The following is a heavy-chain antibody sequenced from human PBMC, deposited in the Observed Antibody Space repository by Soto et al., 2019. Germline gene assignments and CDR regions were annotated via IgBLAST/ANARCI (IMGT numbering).Heavy chain of an antibody. CDR1: GGSIISYW. Sequence: PSETLSLTCTVSGGSIISYWWSWIRQPPGKGLEWIGNIYYSGSTNYNPSLKSRVTISVDTSKNQFSLNVSSVTAADTALYYCARHSTGWYAAFDVWDQGTMVTVSS. D-gene: IGHD6-19*01. CDR2: IYYSGST. V-gene: IGHV4-59*08. J-gene: IGHJ3*01. CDR3: ARHSTGWYAAFDV.